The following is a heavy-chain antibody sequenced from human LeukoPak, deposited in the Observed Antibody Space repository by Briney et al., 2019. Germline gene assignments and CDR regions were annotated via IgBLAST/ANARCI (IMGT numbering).Heavy chain of an antibody. CDR2: IYEGETT. Sequence: PSETLSLTCTVSGYSISSGHYWGWIRQPPGKGVEWIASIYEGETTYYNPSLKGQLTISVDTSKNQFSLKLSSVTAADRAVYYCASNWSDFDYWGPGTLVTVSS. CDR1: GYSISSGHY. D-gene: IGHD1-1*01. V-gene: IGHV4-38-2*02. J-gene: IGHJ4*02. CDR3: ASNWSDFDY.